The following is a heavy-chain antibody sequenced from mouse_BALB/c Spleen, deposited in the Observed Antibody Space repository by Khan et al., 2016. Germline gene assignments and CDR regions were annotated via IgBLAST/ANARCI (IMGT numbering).Heavy chain of an antibody. J-gene: IGHJ4*01. Sequence: VQLQQSGAELVRPGALVKLSCKASGFNIKDYYMHWVKQRPEQGLEWIGWIDPENGNTIYDPKFQGQASITADTSSNTAYLQLSSLTSEDTAVDYWTRSYVGAMDYWGQGTSVTDSS. CDR1: GFNIKDYY. CDR3: TRSYVGAMDY. D-gene: IGHD1-1*01. CDR2: IDPENGNT. V-gene: IGHV14-1*02.